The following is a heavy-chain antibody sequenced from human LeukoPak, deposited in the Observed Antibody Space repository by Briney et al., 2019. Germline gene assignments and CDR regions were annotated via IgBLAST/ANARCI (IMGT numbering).Heavy chain of an antibody. CDR1: GFTFSSYW. CDR2: IKQDGSEK. CDR3: AREDSRQNWFDP. D-gene: IGHD3-22*01. Sequence: GGSLRLSCAASGFTFSSYWMSWVRQAPGKGLERVANIKQDGSEKYYVDSVKGRFTISKDNAKNSLYLQMNSLRAEDTAVYYCAREDSRQNWFDPWGQGTLVTVSS. J-gene: IGHJ5*02. V-gene: IGHV3-7*01.